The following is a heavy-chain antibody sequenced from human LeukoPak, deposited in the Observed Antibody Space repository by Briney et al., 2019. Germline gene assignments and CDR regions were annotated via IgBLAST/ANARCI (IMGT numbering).Heavy chain of an antibody. CDR2: IYTSGST. CDR1: GGSISSYY. Sequence: PSETLSLTCTVSGGSISSYYWSWLRQPAGRGLEWIGRIYTSGSTNYNPSLKSRVTMSVDTSKNQFSLKLSSVTAADTAVYYCARDKSTYYDFWSGPFDAFDIWGQGTMVTVSS. CDR3: ARDKSTYYDFWSGPFDAFDI. V-gene: IGHV4-4*07. J-gene: IGHJ3*02. D-gene: IGHD3-3*01.